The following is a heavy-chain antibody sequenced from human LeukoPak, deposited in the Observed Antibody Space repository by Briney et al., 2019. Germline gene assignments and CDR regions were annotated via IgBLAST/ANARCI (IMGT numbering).Heavy chain of an antibody. CDR1: RYTFTGYY. V-gene: IGHV1-2*02. CDR3: ARESRLYSRHDY. J-gene: IGHJ4*02. CDR2: INPNSGGT. D-gene: IGHD6-13*01. Sequence: ASVKVSCKASRYTFTGYYMHWVRQAPGQGLEWMGWINPNSGGTNYAQMFQGRVTMTRDTSISTAYMELSRLRSDDTAVYYCARESRLYSRHDYWGQGTLVTVSS.